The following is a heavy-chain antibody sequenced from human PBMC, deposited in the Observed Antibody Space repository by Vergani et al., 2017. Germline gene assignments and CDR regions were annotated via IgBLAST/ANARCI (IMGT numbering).Heavy chain of an antibody. D-gene: IGHD1-26*01. CDR2: INPNSGGT. Sequence: VSCKASGYTFTGYYMHWVRQAPGQGLEWMGWINPNSGGTNYAQKFQGRVTMTRDTSISTAYMELSRLRSDDTAVYYCARPRYLTYYGMDVWGQGTTVTVSS. V-gene: IGHV1-2*02. CDR1: GYTFTGYY. J-gene: IGHJ6*02. CDR3: ARPRYLTYYGMDV.